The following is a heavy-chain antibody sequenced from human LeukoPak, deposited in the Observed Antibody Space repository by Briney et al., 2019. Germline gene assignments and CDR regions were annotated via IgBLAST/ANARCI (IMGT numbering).Heavy chain of an antibody. CDR2: VYPDDSRT. Sequence: AGESLKISCKSSGYNFPKSWIGWGLQMPGKGLEWRAIVYPDDSRTKYGRSFQGQVTIPADKSIKTAYLQWSSLRASDTAMYYCARPDYFASHDWGQGTLVTVSS. CDR1: GYNFPKSW. D-gene: IGHD2/OR15-2a*01. V-gene: IGHV5-51*01. J-gene: IGHJ4*02. CDR3: ARPDYFASHD.